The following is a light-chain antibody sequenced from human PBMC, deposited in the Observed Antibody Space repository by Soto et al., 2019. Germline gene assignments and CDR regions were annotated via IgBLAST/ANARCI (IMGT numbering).Light chain of an antibody. Sequence: DIQMTQSPSSLSASLGDRVTITCQASQDINNYLNWYQQKPGKAPKLLIYDASNLETGVPSRFSGGGSGTDFTFTISSLQPEDMATYYCQQYGNLLWTFGQGTKVEIK. CDR1: QDINNY. V-gene: IGKV1-33*01. J-gene: IGKJ1*01. CDR3: QQYGNLLWT. CDR2: DAS.